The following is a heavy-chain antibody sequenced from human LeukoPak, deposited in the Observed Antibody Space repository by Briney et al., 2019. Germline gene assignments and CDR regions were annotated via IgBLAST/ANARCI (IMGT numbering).Heavy chain of an antibody. J-gene: IGHJ3*02. Sequence: WETLSLTCTVSGGSISSSSYYWGWLRQPPGKGLVWSGSIYYSGSTSYNPSLKSRVTISVDTSKNQFSLKLTSVTAADTAVYYCARHLYYYDSSGYRGAFDIWGQGTMVTVSS. CDR2: IYYSGST. V-gene: IGHV4-39*01. CDR1: GGSISSSSYY. CDR3: ARHLYYYDSSGYRGAFDI. D-gene: IGHD3-22*01.